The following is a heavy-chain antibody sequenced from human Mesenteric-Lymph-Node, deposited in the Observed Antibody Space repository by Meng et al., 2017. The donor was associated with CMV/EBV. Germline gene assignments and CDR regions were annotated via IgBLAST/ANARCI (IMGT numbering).Heavy chain of an antibody. J-gene: IGHJ4*02. CDR1: ASTFTGYY. CDR2: INPNSGGT. CDR3: ARTLGFHNYGDYGF. Sequence: ASASTFTGYYLHWVRQAPGQGLEWMGWINPNSGGTNYAQKFQGRVTMTRDTSISTVYMELSRLTSDDTAVYYCARTLGFHNYGDYGFWGQGTLVTVSS. D-gene: IGHD4-17*01. V-gene: IGHV1-2*02.